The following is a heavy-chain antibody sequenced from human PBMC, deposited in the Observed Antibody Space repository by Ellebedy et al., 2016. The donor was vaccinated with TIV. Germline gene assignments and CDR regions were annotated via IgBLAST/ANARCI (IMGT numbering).Heavy chain of an antibody. CDR2: IYYSGST. Sequence: SETLSLTCTVSGYSISSGYYWSWIRQPPGKGLEWIGYIYYSGSTNYNPSLKSRVTISVDTSKNQFSLKLSSVTAADTAVYYCARDLGRIDPWGQGTLVTVSS. J-gene: IGHJ5*02. D-gene: IGHD1-26*01. V-gene: IGHV4-61*01. CDR3: ARDLGRIDP. CDR1: GYSISSGYY.